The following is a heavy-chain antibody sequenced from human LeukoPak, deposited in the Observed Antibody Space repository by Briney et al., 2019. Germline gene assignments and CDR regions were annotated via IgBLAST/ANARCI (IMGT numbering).Heavy chain of an antibody. Sequence: SETLSLTCAVYGGSFSGYYWSWIRQPPGKGLEWIGEINQSGSTNYNPSLKSRVTISVDTSRNQFSLKLSSVTAADTAVYYCARGLGRDWGQGTLVTVSS. CDR3: ARGLGRD. J-gene: IGHJ4*02. V-gene: IGHV4-34*01. CDR2: INQSGST. CDR1: GGSFSGYY.